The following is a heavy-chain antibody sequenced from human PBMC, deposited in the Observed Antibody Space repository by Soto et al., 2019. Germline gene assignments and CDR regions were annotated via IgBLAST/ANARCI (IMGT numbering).Heavy chain of an antibody. Sequence: GGSLRLSCVASGFRFIEHSMTWVRQSPGKGLQWIAYISSSSDNIYYAESVRGRFTVSRDNAKNALFLEMNSLRDDDTATYYCARLPKGSLVTAWGQGTRVTVSS. V-gene: IGHV3-48*02. D-gene: IGHD2-21*02. CDR2: ISSSSDNI. J-gene: IGHJ4*02. CDR1: GFRFIEHS. CDR3: ARLPKGSLVTA.